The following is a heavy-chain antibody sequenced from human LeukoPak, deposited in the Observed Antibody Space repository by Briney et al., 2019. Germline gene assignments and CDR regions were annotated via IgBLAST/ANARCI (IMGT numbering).Heavy chain of an antibody. CDR2: ISYDGSNK. Sequence: GGSLGLSCAASRFTFDTYGMHWVRQAPGKGLVWVAVISYDGSNKYYADSVRGRFTIFRDNSKNTLYLQMNSLRAEDTAVYFCAKAIVSTTTAFDDWGQGTLVIVSS. D-gene: IGHD5/OR15-5a*01. CDR3: AKAIVSTTTAFDD. CDR1: RFTFDTYG. J-gene: IGHJ4*02. V-gene: IGHV3-30*18.